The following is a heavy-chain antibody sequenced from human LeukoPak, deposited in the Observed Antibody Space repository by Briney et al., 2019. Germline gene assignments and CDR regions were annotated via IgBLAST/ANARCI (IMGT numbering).Heavy chain of an antibody. Sequence: GGSLRLSCAASVLTVSRNYMSWVRQAPGKGLEWVSVIYSGGSTYYADSVKGRFTISRDNSKNTLYLQMNSLRAEDTAVYYCARAGPSSSWHQFDYWGQGTLVTVSS. J-gene: IGHJ4*02. CDR3: ARAGPSSSWHQFDY. CDR1: VLTVSRNY. CDR2: IYSGGST. V-gene: IGHV3-66*01. D-gene: IGHD6-13*01.